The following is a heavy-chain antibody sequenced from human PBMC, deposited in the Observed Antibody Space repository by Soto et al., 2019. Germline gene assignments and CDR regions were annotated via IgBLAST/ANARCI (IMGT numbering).Heavy chain of an antibody. CDR1: GFTFSYYG. CDR3: AKGGRIPTSSVDY. Sequence: GSLRLSCAASGFTFSYYGLHWVRHAPGKGLEWVAGISYDGSNRYYGDSVKGRFSISRDNPNNTLYLQMNSLRDEDTAVYYCAKGGRIPTSSVDYWGQGTLVTVSS. D-gene: IGHD2-2*01. J-gene: IGHJ4*02. V-gene: IGHV3-30*18. CDR2: ISYDGSNR.